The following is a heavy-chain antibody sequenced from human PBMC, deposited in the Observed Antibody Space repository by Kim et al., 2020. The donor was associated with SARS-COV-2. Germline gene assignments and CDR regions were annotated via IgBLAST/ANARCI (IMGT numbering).Heavy chain of an antibody. D-gene: IGHD2-8*02. Sequence: GGSLRLSCAASGFTFSSYSMNWVRQAPGKGLEWVSSISSSSSYIYYADSVKGRFTISRDNAKNSLYLQMNSLRAEDTAVYYCARDLYTGTYIPVGRFDPWGQGTLVTVSS. CDR3: ARDLYTGTYIPVGRFDP. CDR2: ISSSSSYI. V-gene: IGHV3-21*01. CDR1: GFTFSSYS. J-gene: IGHJ5*02.